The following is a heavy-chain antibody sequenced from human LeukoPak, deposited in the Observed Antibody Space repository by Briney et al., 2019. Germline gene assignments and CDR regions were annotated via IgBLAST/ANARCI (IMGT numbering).Heavy chain of an antibody. Sequence: GGSLRLSCAASGFSVSNNYMNWVRQAPGKGLEWVSVIYSGGGTYYADSVKGRFTISRHNSNNTLYLQMNSLKPEDTAVYYCARAGVGNAFDIWGRGTMVTVSS. CDR2: IYSGGGT. J-gene: IGHJ3*02. D-gene: IGHD1-1*01. CDR1: GFSVSNNY. CDR3: ARAGVGNAFDI. V-gene: IGHV3-53*04.